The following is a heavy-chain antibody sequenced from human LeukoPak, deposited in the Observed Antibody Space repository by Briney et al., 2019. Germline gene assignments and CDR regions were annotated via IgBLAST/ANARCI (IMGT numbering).Heavy chain of an antibody. Sequence: GGSLRLSCAASGFTFSSYGMHWVRQAPGKGLEWVAVISYDGSNKYYADSVKGRFTISRDNSKNTLYLQMNSLRAEDTAVYYCARLVGGTYYFDYWGQGTLVTVSS. J-gene: IGHJ4*02. V-gene: IGHV3-30*03. CDR1: GFTFSSYG. CDR3: ARLVGGTYYFDY. CDR2: ISYDGSNK. D-gene: IGHD1-26*01.